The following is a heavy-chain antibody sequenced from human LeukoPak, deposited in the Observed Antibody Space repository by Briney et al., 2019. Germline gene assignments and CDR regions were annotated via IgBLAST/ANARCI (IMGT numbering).Heavy chain of an antibody. CDR1: GGSFSGYY. CDR3: ARGLEAFSSGTFDY. J-gene: IGHJ4*02. Sequence: SETLSLTCAVYGGSFSGYYWSWLRQPPGKGLEWIGEINHSGSTNYNPSLKSRVTISVDTSKNQFSLNLSSVTAADTAVYYCARGLEAFSSGTFDYWGQGTLVTVSS. D-gene: IGHD6-19*01. V-gene: IGHV4-34*01. CDR2: INHSGST.